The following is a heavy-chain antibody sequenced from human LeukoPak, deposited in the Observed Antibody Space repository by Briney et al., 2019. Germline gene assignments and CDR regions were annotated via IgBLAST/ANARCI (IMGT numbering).Heavy chain of an antibody. D-gene: IGHD5-24*01. V-gene: IGHV4-34*01. CDR2: INHSGST. J-gene: IGHJ4*02. Sequence: NSSETLSLTCAVYGGSFSGYYWSWIRQPPGKGLEWIGEINHSGSTNYNPSLKSRVTISVDTSKNQFSLKLSSVTAADTAVYYCARDGRDGYNWVGYFDYWGQGTLVTVSS. CDR3: ARDGRDGYNWVGYFDY. CDR1: GGSFSGYY.